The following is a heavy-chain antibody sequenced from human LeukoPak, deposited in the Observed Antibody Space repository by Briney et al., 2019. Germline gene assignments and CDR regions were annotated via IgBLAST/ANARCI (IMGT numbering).Heavy chain of an antibody. CDR1: GFTFSRDG. CDR3: AKDRSSSWSFDY. J-gene: IGHJ4*02. D-gene: IGHD6-13*01. V-gene: IGHV3-30*18. CDR2: ISPDGSSQ. Sequence: PGRSLRLSCAASGFTFSRDGMHWVRQAPGKGLKWVSVISPDGSSQDYADSVKGRFTISRDNSENTLYLQMNGLRAEDTAVYYCAKDRSSSWSFDYWGQGTLVTVSS.